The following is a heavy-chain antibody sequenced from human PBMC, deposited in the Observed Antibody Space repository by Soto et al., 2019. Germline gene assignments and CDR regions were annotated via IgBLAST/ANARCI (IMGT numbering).Heavy chain of an antibody. CDR1: GYTFTSYG. D-gene: IGHD3-9*01. CDR2: ISAYNGNT. V-gene: IGHV1-18*01. J-gene: IGHJ5*02. CDR3: ARDYSILRYFDWLPTNNWFDP. Sequence: ASVKVSCKASGYTFTSYGISWVRQAPGQGLEWMGWISAYNGNTNYAQKLQGRVTMTTDTSTSTAYMELSSLRSEDTAVYYCARDYSILRYFDWLPTNNWFDPWGQGTLVTVSS.